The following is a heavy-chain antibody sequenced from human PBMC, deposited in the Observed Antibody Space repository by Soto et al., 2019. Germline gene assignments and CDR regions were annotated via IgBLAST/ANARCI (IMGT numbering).Heavy chain of an antibody. CDR2: ITSRSDYI. CDR1: GFTFSSYG. CDR3: ARVDGYTYPNDY. V-gene: IGHV3-21*02. D-gene: IGHD5-12*01. Sequence: EVQLVESGGGLVKPGGSLRLSCAASGFTFSSYGMHWARQAPGKGLEWVSSITSRSDYIYYGDSVKGRFTISRDNAKNSLYLQMNSLRAEDTAVYYCARVDGYTYPNDYWGQGALVTVSS. J-gene: IGHJ4*02.